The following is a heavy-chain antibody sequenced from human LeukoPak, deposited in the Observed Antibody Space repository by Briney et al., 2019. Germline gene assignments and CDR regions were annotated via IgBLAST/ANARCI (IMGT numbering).Heavy chain of an antibody. J-gene: IGHJ4*02. V-gene: IGHV3-23*01. CDR1: GFTFSSYA. D-gene: IGHD2-15*01. CDR2: ISGSGGST. Sequence: GGSLRLSCAASGFTFSSYAMSWVRQAPGKGLEWVSAISGSGGSTYYADSVKGRFTISRDNSKNTLYLQMNSLRAEDTAVYYCAKHPGRYCSGGSCSYFDYWGQGTLVTVSS. CDR3: AKHPGRYCSGGSCSYFDY.